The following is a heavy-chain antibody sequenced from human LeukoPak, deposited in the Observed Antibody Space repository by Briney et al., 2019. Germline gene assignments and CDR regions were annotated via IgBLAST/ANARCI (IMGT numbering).Heavy chain of an antibody. V-gene: IGHV7-4-1*01. CDR3: ARIYYSSEARYLDL. CDR1: GYTFTNYG. D-gene: IGHD6-19*01. Sequence: GASVKVSCKASGYTFTNYGMNWVRQAPGQGLEWMGWINTNTGNPTYAQDFTGRFVFSLDTSVTTAYLQIDSLKADDTAVYYCARIYYSSEARYLDLWGRGTLVTVSS. J-gene: IGHJ2*01. CDR2: INTNTGNP.